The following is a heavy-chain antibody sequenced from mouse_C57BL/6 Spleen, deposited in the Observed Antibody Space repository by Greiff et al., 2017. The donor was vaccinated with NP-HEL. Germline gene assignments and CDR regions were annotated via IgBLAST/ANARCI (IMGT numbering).Heavy chain of an antibody. V-gene: IGHV1-64*01. CDR1: GYTFTSYW. CDR2: IHPNSGST. D-gene: IGHD3-3*01. CDR3: ARSDRAQYYFDY. Sequence: VQLQQPGAELVKPGASVKLSCKASGYTFTSYWMHWVKQRPGQGLEWIGMIHPNSGSTNYNEKFKSKATLTVDKSSSTAYMQLSSLTSEDSAVYYCARSDRAQYYFDYWGQGTTLTVSS. J-gene: IGHJ2*01.